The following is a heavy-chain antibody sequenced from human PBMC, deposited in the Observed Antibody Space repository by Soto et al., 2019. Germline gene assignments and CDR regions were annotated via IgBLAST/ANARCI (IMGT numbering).Heavy chain of an antibody. D-gene: IGHD2-2*01. J-gene: IGHJ5*02. CDR1: GYTFTSYG. CDR2: ISPYNGKT. CDR3: ARRPSADWFDP. Sequence: ASVKVSFKACGYTFTSYGISWSRQAPGQGLEWMGWISPYNGKTNYAQKVQGRVTMTTDTSTSTAYMELKSLRSDDTAVYYCARRPSADWFDPWGQGTLLTVSS. V-gene: IGHV1-18*01.